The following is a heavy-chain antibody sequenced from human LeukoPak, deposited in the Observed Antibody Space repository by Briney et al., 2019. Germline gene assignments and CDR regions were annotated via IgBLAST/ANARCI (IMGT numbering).Heavy chain of an antibody. CDR3: ARDSGYNYGGHFDY. J-gene: IGHJ4*02. CDR2: IRYDGSNK. CDR1: GFTFSSYG. D-gene: IGHD5-18*01. V-gene: IGHV3-30*02. Sequence: GGSLRLSCAASGFTFSSYGMHWIRQAPGKGLEWVTFIRYDGSNKYYADSVKGRFTISRDNSKNTLYLQMNSLRAEDTAVYFCARDSGYNYGGHFDYWGQGTLVTVSS.